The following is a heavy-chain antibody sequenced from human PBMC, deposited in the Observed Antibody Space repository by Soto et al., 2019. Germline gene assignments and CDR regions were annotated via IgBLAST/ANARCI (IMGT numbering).Heavy chain of an antibody. V-gene: IGHV1-2*04. Sequence: ASVKVSCKASGYTFTGYYMHWVRQAPGQGLEWMGWINPNSGGTNYAQKFQGWVTMTRDTSISTAYMELSRLRSDDTAVYYCARGIQLYPSPSHLYYHYGMDVWGQGTTVTSP. CDR3: ARGIQLYPSPSHLYYHYGMDV. D-gene: IGHD5-18*01. J-gene: IGHJ6*02. CDR2: INPNSGGT. CDR1: GYTFTGYY.